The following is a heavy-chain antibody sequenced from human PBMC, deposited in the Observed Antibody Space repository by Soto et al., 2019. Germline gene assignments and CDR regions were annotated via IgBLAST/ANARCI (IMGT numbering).Heavy chain of an antibody. V-gene: IGHV3-23*01. D-gene: IGHD2-15*01. J-gene: IGHJ4*02. CDR2: ISGSGDST. CDR1: VFTFSSYA. Sequence: RWSLRLSCSASVFTFSSYAMSWLRQAPGKGLEWVSSISGSGDSTYYADSVKGRFTISRDNSKNTLHLQMSSLRAEDTAVYYCAKVCYQSLTLVEGFDYWGQGTRVTVSS. CDR3: AKVCYQSLTLVEGFDY.